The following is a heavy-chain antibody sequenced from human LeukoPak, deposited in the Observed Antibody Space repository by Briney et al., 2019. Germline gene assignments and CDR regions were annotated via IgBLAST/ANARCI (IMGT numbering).Heavy chain of an antibody. V-gene: IGHV5-10-1*01. D-gene: IGHD2-15*01. Sequence: GESLKISCKGSGYSFTSYWISWVRQMPGKGLEWMGRIDPSDSYTKYSPSFQGHVTISADKSISTAYLQWSSLKASDTAMYYCARLPRHCSGGSCHSINYWGQGALVTVSS. J-gene: IGHJ4*02. CDR2: IDPSDSYT. CDR1: GYSFTSYW. CDR3: ARLPRHCSGGSCHSINY.